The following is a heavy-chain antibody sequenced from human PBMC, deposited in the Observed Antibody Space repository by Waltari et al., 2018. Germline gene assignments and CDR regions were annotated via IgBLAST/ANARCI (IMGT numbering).Heavy chain of an antibody. CDR2: IYSGGST. D-gene: IGHD6-19*01. V-gene: IGHV3-53*01. CDR3: AREGIAVAGTSERNDY. Sequence: EVQLVESGGGLIQPGGSLRLSCAASGFTVSSNYMSWVRQAPGKGLEWVSVIYSGGSTYYADSVKGRFTISRDNSKNTLYLQRNSLRAEDTAVYYCAREGIAVAGTSERNDYWGQGTLVTVSS. CDR1: GFTVSSNY. J-gene: IGHJ4*02.